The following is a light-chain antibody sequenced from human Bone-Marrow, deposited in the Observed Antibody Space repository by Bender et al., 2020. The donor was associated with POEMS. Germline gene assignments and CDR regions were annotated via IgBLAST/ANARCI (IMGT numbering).Light chain of an antibody. CDR2: EVT. J-gene: IGLJ1*01. CDR3: CSYATSDTYV. V-gene: IGLV2-23*02. CDR1: SSDIGSYNL. Sequence: QSALTQPASVSGSPGQSITVSCTGTSSDIGSYNLVSWYQQHPGKAPKLLIYEVTKRPSGISFRFSGSKSGNTASLTLSGLQAEDEADYFCCSYATSDTYVFGGGTKVTVL.